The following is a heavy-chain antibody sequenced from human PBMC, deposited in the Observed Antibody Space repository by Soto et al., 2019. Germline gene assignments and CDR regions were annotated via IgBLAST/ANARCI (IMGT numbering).Heavy chain of an antibody. CDR1: GFTFSSYG. Sequence: QVQLVESGGGVVQPGRSLRLSCAASGFTFSSYGMHWVRQAPGKGLEVGAVISYDGSNKYYADSVKGRFTISRDNSKNTLYLQMNSLRAEDTAVYYCAKDLYGSLRFLEWLSTPSMDVWGNGNTVTVSS. CDR2: ISYDGSNK. D-gene: IGHD3-3*01. V-gene: IGHV3-30*18. CDR3: AKDLYGSLRFLEWLSTPSMDV. J-gene: IGHJ6*03.